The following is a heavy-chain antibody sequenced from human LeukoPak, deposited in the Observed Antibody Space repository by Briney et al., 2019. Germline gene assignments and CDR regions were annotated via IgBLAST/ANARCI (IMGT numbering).Heavy chain of an antibody. CDR2: IGGSGGTT. V-gene: IGHV3-23*01. D-gene: IGHD3-22*01. J-gene: IGHJ4*02. CDR1: GFTFSSYA. Sequence: PGGSLRLSCAASGFTFSSYAVSWVRQAPGEGLEWVSAIGGSGGTTYYADSVKGRSTISRDNSKNTLYLQMNSLRAEDTAVYYCAKRDSSGYYYFDYWGQGTLVTVSS. CDR3: AKRDSSGYYYFDY.